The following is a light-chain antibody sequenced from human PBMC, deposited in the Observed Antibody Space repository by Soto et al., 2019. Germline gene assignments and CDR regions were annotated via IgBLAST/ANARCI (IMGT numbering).Light chain of an antibody. V-gene: IGLV2-14*01. CDR2: EVS. CDR1: SSDVGGYNY. Sequence: QSALTQPASVSGSPGQSITISCTGTSSDVGGYNYVSWYQQHPGKAPKLMIYEVSNRPSGVSNRFSGSKSGNTASLTISGLQAEDEADLYCSSNTSRSTPRPNYVFGTGTKVTVL. CDR3: SSNTSRSTPRPNYV. J-gene: IGLJ1*01.